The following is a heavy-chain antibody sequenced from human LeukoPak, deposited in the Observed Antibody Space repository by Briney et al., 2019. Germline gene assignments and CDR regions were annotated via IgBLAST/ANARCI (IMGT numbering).Heavy chain of an antibody. CDR1: GGTFSSYA. D-gene: IGHD4-23*01. Sequence: SVKVSCKASGGTFSSYAISWVRQAPGQGLEWMGGIIPIFGTANYAQKFQGRVTMTRDTSTSTVYMELSSLRSEDTAVYYCARNRPVYGGVDYWGQGTLVTVSS. J-gene: IGHJ4*02. CDR3: ARNRPVYGGVDY. V-gene: IGHV1-69*05. CDR2: IIPIFGTA.